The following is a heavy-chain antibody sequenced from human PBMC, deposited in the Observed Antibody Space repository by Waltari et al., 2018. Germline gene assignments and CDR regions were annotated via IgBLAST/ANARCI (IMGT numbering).Heavy chain of an antibody. J-gene: IGHJ4*02. CDR2: IYHSGST. Sequence: QVPLQESGPGLVKPSETLSLTCAVSGYSISSGYYWGWIRQPPGKGLEWIGSIYHSGSTYYNPSLKSRVTISVDTSKNQFSLKLSSVTAADTAVYYCARQWLRLGVSFDYWGQGTLVTVSS. D-gene: IGHD5-12*01. CDR1: GYSISSGYY. CDR3: ARQWLRLGVSFDY. V-gene: IGHV4-38-2*01.